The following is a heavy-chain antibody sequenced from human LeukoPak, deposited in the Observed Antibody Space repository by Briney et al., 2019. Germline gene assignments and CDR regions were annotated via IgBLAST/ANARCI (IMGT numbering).Heavy chain of an antibody. CDR2: ISGSGGNT. J-gene: IGHJ4*02. D-gene: IGHD3-16*01. V-gene: IGHV3-23*01. Sequence: PGGSLRLSCAASGFTFSSYAMSWVRQAPGKGLEWVSTISGSGGNTYYADSVKGRFTISRDNSKNTLYLQMSSLRAVDTAVYYCAKGSYYYDSADYFDYWGQGTLVTVSS. CDR1: GFTFSSYA. CDR3: AKGSYYYDSADYFDY.